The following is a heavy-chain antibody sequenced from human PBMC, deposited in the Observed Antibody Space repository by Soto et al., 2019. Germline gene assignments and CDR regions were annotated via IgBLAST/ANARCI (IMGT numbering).Heavy chain of an antibody. CDR1: GFTFSSYA. J-gene: IGHJ3*02. Sequence: EVQLLESGGGLVQPGGSLRLSCAASGFTFSSYATSWVRQAPGKGLEWVSAISGSGGSTYYADSVKGRFTISRDNAKNTLYLQMNSLRAEDTAVYYCAKIPHSSSWYLDAFDIWGQGTMVTVSS. CDR2: ISGSGGST. CDR3: AKIPHSSSWYLDAFDI. V-gene: IGHV3-23*01. D-gene: IGHD6-13*01.